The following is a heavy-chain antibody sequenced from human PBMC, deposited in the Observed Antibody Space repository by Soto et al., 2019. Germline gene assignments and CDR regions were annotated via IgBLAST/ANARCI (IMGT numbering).Heavy chain of an antibody. CDR3: AKRYANDY. CDR1: GFTFSSYA. Sequence: EEQLLESGRGLVKPGGSLRLCCAASGFTFSSYAMSWVRQAPGKGLEWVSAISGSGGSTYYADSVKGRFTISRDNSKNTLYLQMNSLRAEDTAVYYCAKRYANDYWGQGTLVTVSS. CDR2: ISGSGGST. D-gene: IGHD2-8*01. V-gene: IGHV3-23*01. J-gene: IGHJ4*02.